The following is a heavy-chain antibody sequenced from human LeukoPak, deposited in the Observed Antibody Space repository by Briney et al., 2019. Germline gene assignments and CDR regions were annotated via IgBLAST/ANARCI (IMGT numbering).Heavy chain of an antibody. Sequence: GWSLRLSCAASGFTLSNYGMGWLRQAPGKGLEWVSGITGIGGSTYYAASLKGRITISRDNSKKTVYLQMYSLRAEDRAVYDCAKLPGMPATGSALWFDPWGQGSLVTVSS. V-gene: IGHV3-23*01. CDR1: GFTLSNYG. D-gene: IGHD6-13*01. J-gene: IGHJ5*02. CDR2: ITGIGGST. CDR3: AKLPGMPATGSALWFDP.